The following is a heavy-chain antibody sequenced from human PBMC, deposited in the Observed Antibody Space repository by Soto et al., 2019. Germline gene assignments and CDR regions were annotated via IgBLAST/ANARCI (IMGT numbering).Heavy chain of an antibody. CDR3: AADPYGSGFPLGTDV. CDR1: GFTFTSSA. V-gene: IGHV1-58*01. Sequence: SVKVSCKASGFTFTSSAVQWVRQARGQRLEWIGWIVVGSGNTNYAQKFQERVTITRDMSTSTAYMELSSLRSEDTAVYYCAADPYGSGFPLGTDVWGHGTTVTVSS. D-gene: IGHD3-10*01. J-gene: IGHJ6*02. CDR2: IVVGSGNT.